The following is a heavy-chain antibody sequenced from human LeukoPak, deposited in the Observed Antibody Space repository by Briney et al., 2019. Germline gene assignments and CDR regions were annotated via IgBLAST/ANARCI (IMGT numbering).Heavy chain of an antibody. CDR2: INWNGGST. J-gene: IGHJ4*02. CDR1: GFTFDDYG. D-gene: IGHD2-8*01. V-gene: IGHV3-20*04. Sequence: GGSLRLSCAASGFTFDDYGVSWVRQAPGKGLEWVSGINWNGGSTGYADSVKGRFTISRDNAKNSLYLQMNSLRAEDTALYYCATLGYCTNGVCDKSPWAFDYWGQGTLVTVSS. CDR3: ATLGYCTNGVCDKSPWAFDY.